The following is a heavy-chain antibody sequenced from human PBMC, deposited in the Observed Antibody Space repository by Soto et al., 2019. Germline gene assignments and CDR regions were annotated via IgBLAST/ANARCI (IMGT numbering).Heavy chain of an antibody. Sequence: DVQLVESGGVVVQPGGSLRLSCAASGFTFDDYTMHWVRQAPGKGLEWVSLISWDGGSTYYADSVKGRFTISRDNSKNSLYLQMNSLRTEDTALYYCAKGKRDSIMTLYPDYYGMDVWGQGTTVTVSS. CDR3: AKGKRDSIMTLYPDYYGMDV. CDR1: GFTFDDYT. CDR2: ISWDGGST. V-gene: IGHV3-43*01. D-gene: IGHD2-15*01. J-gene: IGHJ6*02.